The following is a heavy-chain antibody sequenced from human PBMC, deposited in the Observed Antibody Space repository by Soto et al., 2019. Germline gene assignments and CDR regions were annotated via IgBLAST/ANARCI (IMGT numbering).Heavy chain of an antibody. J-gene: IGHJ4*01. CDR3: ARENDILTSLAY. CDR2: IYYSGST. D-gene: IGHD3-9*01. Sequence: QHPGKGLEWIGYIYYSGSTYYNPSLKSRVTISVDTSKNQFSLKLSSVTAADTAVYYCARENDILTSLAYWGHGTLVTVSS. V-gene: IGHV4-31*02.